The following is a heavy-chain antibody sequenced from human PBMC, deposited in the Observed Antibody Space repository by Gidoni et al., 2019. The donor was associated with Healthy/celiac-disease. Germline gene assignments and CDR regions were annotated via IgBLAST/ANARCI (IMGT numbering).Heavy chain of an antibody. CDR1: GGSISSSSYY. CDR3: ARQRRDHFYMDV. Sequence: QLQLQESGPGLVKPSETLSLTCTVSGGSISSSSYYWGWIRQPPGKGLEWIGSIYYSGSTYYNPSLKSRVTISVDTSKNQFSLKLSSVTAVDTAVYYCARQRRDHFYMDVWGKGTTVTVSS. CDR2: IYYSGST. J-gene: IGHJ6*03. V-gene: IGHV4-39*01.